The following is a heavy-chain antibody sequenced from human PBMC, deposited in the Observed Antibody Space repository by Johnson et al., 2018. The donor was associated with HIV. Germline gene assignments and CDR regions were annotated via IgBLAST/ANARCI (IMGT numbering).Heavy chain of an antibody. Sequence: QVQLVESGGGVVQPGRSLRLSCAASGFTFSTYGMHWVRQAPGTGLEWVAVMWYDGSNKYYADSVKGRFTIARDNSENTLYLQMNSLRAEDTALFYCASARNIWHDFYAFDIWGQGTMVTVSS. CDR2: MWYDGSNK. V-gene: IGHV3-33*01. J-gene: IGHJ3*02. CDR3: ASARNIWHDFYAFDI. D-gene: IGHD3/OR15-3a*01. CDR1: GFTFSTYG.